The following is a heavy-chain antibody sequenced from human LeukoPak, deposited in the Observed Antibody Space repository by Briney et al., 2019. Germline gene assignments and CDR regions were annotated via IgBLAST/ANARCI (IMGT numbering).Heavy chain of an antibody. CDR1: GFTFSSYA. CDR3: AKGYYDYVWGSYYFYY. J-gene: IGHJ4*02. CDR2: ISGSGGST. D-gene: IGHD3-16*01. Sequence: GGSLRLSCAASGFTFSSYAMSWVRQAPGKGLEWVSAISGSGGSTYYADSVKGRFTISRDNSKNTLYLQMNSLRAEDTAVYYFAKGYYDYVWGSYYFYYWGQGTLVTVSS. V-gene: IGHV3-23*01.